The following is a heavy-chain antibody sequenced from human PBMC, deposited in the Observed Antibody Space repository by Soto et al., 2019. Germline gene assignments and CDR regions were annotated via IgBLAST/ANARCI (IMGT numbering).Heavy chain of an antibody. Sequence: QVQLVQSGAEVKKPGASVKVSCKVSGYTLTELSMHWVRQAPGKGLEWMGGFDPEDGETIYAQKFQGRVTMTEDTSTDTAYMELSSLRSEDTAVYYCATSLAPIFGVVIIPYLFDYWGQGTLVTVSS. D-gene: IGHD3-3*01. J-gene: IGHJ4*02. CDR1: GYTLTELS. CDR3: ATSLAPIFGVVIIPYLFDY. V-gene: IGHV1-24*01. CDR2: FDPEDGET.